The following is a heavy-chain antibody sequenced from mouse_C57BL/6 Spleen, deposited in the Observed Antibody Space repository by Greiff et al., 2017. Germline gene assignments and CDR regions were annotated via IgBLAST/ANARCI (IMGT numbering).Heavy chain of an antibody. J-gene: IGHJ1*03. V-gene: IGHV1-62-2*01. D-gene: IGHD1-1*01. CDR3: ARHLYYYYGSSYRYFDV. CDR2: FYPGSGSI. Sequence: QVQLQQSGAELVKPGASVKLSCKASGYTFTEYTIHWVKQRSGQGLEWIGWFYPGSGSIKYNEKFKDKATLTADKSSSTVYMELSRLTSEDSAVYFCARHLYYYYGSSYRYFDVWGTGTTVTVSS. CDR1: GYTFTEYT.